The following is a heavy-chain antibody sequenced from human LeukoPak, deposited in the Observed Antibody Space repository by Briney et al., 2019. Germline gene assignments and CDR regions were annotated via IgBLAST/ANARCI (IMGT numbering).Heavy chain of an antibody. Sequence: KISCKGSGYSFSNYWIGWVRQLPGKGLEWMGIIYPGDSDTRYSPSFQGHVTISADKSVSTAYLQWNSLKASDTAMYYCARYREMATTHCFDYWGQGALVTVPS. J-gene: IGHJ4*02. D-gene: IGHD5-24*01. CDR2: IYPGDSDT. V-gene: IGHV5-51*01. CDR1: GYSFSNYW. CDR3: ARYREMATTHCFDY.